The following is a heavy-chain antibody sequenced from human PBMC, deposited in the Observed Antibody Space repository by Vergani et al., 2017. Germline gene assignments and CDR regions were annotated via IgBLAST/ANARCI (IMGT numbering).Heavy chain of an antibody. Sequence: QLVQSGAEVKKPGASVKVSCKASGFTFTSSAMQWVRQARGQRLEWIGWIVVGSGNTNYAQKFQERVTITRDMSTSTAYMELSSLRSEDTAVYYCATQGYQLLSSEQDWGQGTLVTVSS. J-gene: IGHJ4*02. D-gene: IGHD2-2*01. CDR3: ATQGYQLLSSEQD. CDR1: GFTFTSSA. V-gene: IGHV1-58*02. CDR2: IVVGSGNT.